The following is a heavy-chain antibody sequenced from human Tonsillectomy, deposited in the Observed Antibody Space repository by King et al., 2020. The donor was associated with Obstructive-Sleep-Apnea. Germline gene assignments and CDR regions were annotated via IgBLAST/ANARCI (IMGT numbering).Heavy chain of an antibody. V-gene: IGHV3-30*04. CDR3: ARDFDTDGYNCAY. CDR2: ISYDGRNK. J-gene: IGHJ4*02. D-gene: IGHD5-24*01. CDR1: GFTFSSYA. Sequence: VQLVESGGGVVQPGRSLRLSCAASGFTFSSYAMHWVRQAPGKGLEWVAVISYDGRNKYYADSVKGRFTIPRDNSKNTLYLQMNSLRAEDTAVYYCARDFDTDGYNCAYWGQGTLVTVSS.